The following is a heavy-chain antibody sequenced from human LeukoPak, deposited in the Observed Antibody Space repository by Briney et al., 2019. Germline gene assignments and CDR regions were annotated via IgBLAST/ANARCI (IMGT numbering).Heavy chain of an antibody. CDR2: ISWNSGSI. CDR1: GFTFDDYA. Sequence: SLRLSCAASGFTFDDYAMHWVRQAPGKGLEWVSGISWNSGSIGYADSVKGRFTISRDNAKNSLYLQMNSLRAEDTALYYCAKDRSSILDAFDIWGQGTMVTVS. D-gene: IGHD6-13*01. CDR3: AKDRSSILDAFDI. J-gene: IGHJ3*02. V-gene: IGHV3-9*01.